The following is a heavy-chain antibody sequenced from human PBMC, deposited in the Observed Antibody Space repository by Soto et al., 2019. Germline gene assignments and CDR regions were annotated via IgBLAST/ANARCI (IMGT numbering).Heavy chain of an antibody. Sequence: SETLSLTCTVSGGSISSSSYYWGWIRQPPGKGLEWIGSIYYSGSTYYNPSLKSRVTISVDTSKNQFSLKLSSVTAADTAVYYCARAAPIVVVPAAHLGPDWFDPWGQGTLVTVSS. D-gene: IGHD2-2*01. CDR2: IYYSGST. CDR3: ARAAPIVVVPAAHLGPDWFDP. V-gene: IGHV4-39*07. CDR1: GGSISSSSYY. J-gene: IGHJ5*02.